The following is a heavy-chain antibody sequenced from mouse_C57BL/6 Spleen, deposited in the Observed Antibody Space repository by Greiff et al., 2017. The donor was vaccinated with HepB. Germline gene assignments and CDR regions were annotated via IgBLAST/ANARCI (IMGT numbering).Heavy chain of an antibody. CDR2: ISSGGSYT. CDR3: ARHAYYGSSPYYYAMDY. CDR1: GFTFSSYG. V-gene: IGHV5-6*01. Sequence: VQLKESGGDLVKPGGSLKLSCAASGFTFSSYGMSWVRQTPDKRLEWVATISSGGSYTYYPDSVKGRFTISRDNAKNTLYLQMSSLKSEDTAMYYCARHAYYGSSPYYYAMDYWGQGTSVTVSS. J-gene: IGHJ4*01. D-gene: IGHD1-1*01.